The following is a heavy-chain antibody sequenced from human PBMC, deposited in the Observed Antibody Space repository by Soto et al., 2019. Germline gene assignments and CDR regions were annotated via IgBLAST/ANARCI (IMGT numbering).Heavy chain of an antibody. Sequence: QVQLVQSGAEVKKPGASVKVSCKASGYTFTSYYISWVRQAPGQGLEWMGWISGYNGNTNYAQKLQGRVTMTTDTGTSQAYMELRSLRPDDTALYYMARGSPANLNWGQGTLVTVSS. V-gene: IGHV1-18*01. CDR2: ISGYNGNT. CDR3: ARGSPANLN. CDR1: GYTFTSYY. J-gene: IGHJ4*02. D-gene: IGHD1-1*01.